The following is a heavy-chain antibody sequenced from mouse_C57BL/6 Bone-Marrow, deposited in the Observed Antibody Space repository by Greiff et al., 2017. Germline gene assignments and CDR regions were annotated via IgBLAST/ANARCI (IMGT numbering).Heavy chain of an antibody. V-gene: IGHV14-4*01. CDR3: TLYGWYFDV. J-gene: IGHJ1*03. CDR2: IDPENGDT. D-gene: IGHD1-1*02. CDR1: GFNIKDDY. Sequence: EVQLQQSGAELVRPGASVKLSCTASGFNIKDDYMHWVKQRPEQGLEWIGWIDPENGDTEYASKFQGKATITADTSSNTAYLQLSSLTSEDTAVYYCTLYGWYFDVWGTGTTVTVSS.